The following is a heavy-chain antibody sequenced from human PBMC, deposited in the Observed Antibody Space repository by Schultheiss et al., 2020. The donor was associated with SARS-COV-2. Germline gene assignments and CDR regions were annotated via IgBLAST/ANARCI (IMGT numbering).Heavy chain of an antibody. D-gene: IGHD3-10*01. CDR3: ARDRKGGSGSYYRCGMDV. CDR2: ISGNGANT. CDR1: GFTFSNYA. V-gene: IGHV3-23*01. Sequence: GGSLRLSCAASGFTFSNYAMTWVRQAPGKGLEWVSTISGNGANTYYADSMKGRFTMSRDNSKNTLYLQMNSLRAEDTAVYYCARDRKGGSGSYYRCGMDVWGQGATVTVSS. J-gene: IGHJ6*02.